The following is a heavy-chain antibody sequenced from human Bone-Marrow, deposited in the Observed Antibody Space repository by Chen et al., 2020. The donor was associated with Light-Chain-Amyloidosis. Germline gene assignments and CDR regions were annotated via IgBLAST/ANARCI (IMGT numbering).Heavy chain of an antibody. V-gene: IGHV4-34*01. CDR1: GGSFSGYY. CDR2: INHSGST. D-gene: IGHD6-13*01. J-gene: IGHJ6*02. CDR3: ARSGGIAAAEIHYYYYGMDV. Sequence: QVQLQQWGAGLLKPSETLSLTCAVYGGSFSGYYWSWIRQPPGKGLEWIGEINHSGSTNYNPSLKSRVTISVDTSKNQFSLKLSSVTAADTAVYYCARSGGIAAAEIHYYYYGMDVWGQGTTVTVSS.